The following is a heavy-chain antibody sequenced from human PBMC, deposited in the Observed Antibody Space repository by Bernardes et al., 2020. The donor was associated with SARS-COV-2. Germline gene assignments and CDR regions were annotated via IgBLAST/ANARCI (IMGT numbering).Heavy chain of an antibody. J-gene: IGHJ4*02. CDR1: YASITSREYY. CDR3: ARRPLDYNDFVDY. Sequence: SETLSLTCTVSYASITSREYYWGWIRQTPGKGLEWIGSIYFNGNTYYSASFKGRVTVLIDTSKNHFSLRLTSVTAADTAIYYCARRPLDYNDFVDYWGQGILVTVSS. CDR2: IYFNGNT. D-gene: IGHD4-17*01. V-gene: IGHV4-39*01.